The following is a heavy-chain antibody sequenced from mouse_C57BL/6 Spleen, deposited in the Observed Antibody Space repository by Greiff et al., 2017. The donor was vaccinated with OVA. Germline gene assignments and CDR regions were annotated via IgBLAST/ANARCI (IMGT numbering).Heavy chain of an antibody. D-gene: IGHD3-1*01. J-gene: IGHJ4*01. CDR3: AKHGGYVEDY. V-gene: IGHV5-6*01. CDR2: ISSGGSYT. Sequence: EVNVVESGGDLVKPGGSLKLSCAASGFTFSSYGMSWVRQTPDKRLEWVATISSGGSYTYYPDSVKGRFTISRDNAKNTLYLQMSSLKSEDTAMYYCAKHGGYVEDYWGQGTSVTVSS. CDR1: GFTFSSYG.